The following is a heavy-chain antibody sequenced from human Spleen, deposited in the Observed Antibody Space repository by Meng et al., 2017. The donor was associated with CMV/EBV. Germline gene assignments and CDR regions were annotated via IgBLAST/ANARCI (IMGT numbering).Heavy chain of an antibody. V-gene: IGHV3-21*01. Sequence: LSCAAPGFTFSSKSMNWVRQAPGKGLEWVSSISSSSSYIYYADSVKGRFTISRDNAKNSLSLQMNSLRAEDTAVYYCATASIYYFDYWGQGALVTVSS. J-gene: IGHJ4*02. CDR1: GFTFSSKS. CDR2: ISSSSSYI. CDR3: ATASIYYFDY. D-gene: IGHD2/OR15-2a*01.